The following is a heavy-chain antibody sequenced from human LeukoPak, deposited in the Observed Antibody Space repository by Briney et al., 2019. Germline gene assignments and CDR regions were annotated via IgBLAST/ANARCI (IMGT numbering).Heavy chain of an antibody. V-gene: IGHV3-74*01. D-gene: IGHD6-19*01. CDR2: INSDGSST. CDR1: GFTFSDYY. Sequence: GGSLRLSCAASGFTFSDYYMSWVRQVPGKGLVWVSRINSDGSSTSYADSVKGRFTISRDNAKNTLYLQVNSLRAEDTAVYFCASGGLAVASYFDYWGQGTLVTVSS. CDR3: ASGGLAVASYFDY. J-gene: IGHJ4*02.